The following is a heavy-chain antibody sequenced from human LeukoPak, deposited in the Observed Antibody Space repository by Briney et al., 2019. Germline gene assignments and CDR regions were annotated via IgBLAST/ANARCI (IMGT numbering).Heavy chain of an antibody. V-gene: IGHV1-2*02. CDR3: ARVKSSSSFFLH. Sequence: ASVKVSCKASGYTFTGYYMHWVRQAPGQGLEWMGWINPNSGGTNYAQKFQGRVTMTRDTSISTAYMELSRLRSDDTAVYYCARVKSSSSFFLHWGQGTLVTVSS. CDR1: GYTFTGYY. J-gene: IGHJ1*01. CDR2: INPNSGGT. D-gene: IGHD6-6*01.